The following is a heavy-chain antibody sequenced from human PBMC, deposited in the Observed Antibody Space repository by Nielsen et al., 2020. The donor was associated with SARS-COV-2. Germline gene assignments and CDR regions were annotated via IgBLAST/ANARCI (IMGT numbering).Heavy chain of an antibody. CDR1: GGSFSGYY. D-gene: IGHD2-2*01. Sequence: LRLSCAVYGGSFSGYYWSWIRQPPGKGLEWIGEINHSGSTNYNPSLKSRVTISVDTSKNQFSLKLSSVTAADTAVYYCARDSYCSSTSCYVGGSYYYYGMDVWGQGTTVTVSS. V-gene: IGHV4-34*09. CDR3: ARDSYCSSTSCYVGGSYYYYGMDV. CDR2: INHSGST. J-gene: IGHJ6*02.